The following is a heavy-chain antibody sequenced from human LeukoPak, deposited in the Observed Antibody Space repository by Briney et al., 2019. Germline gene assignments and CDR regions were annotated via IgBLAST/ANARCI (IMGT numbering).Heavy chain of an antibody. J-gene: IGHJ6*02. D-gene: IGHD6-6*01. Sequence: SETLSLTCTVSGGSISSGGYYWSWIRQHPGKGLEWIGYIYYSGSTYYNPSLKSRVTISVDTSKNQFSLKLSSVTAADTAVYHCARASIAARRNYYYGMDVWGQGTTVTVSS. CDR1: GGSISSGGYY. CDR3: ARASIAARRNYYYGMDV. V-gene: IGHV4-31*03. CDR2: IYYSGST.